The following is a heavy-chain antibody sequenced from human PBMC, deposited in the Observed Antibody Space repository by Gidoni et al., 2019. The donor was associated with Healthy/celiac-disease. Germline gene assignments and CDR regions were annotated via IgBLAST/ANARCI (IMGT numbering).Heavy chain of an antibody. CDR2: ISYDGSNK. J-gene: IGHJ4*02. Sequence: QVQLVESGGGVVQPGRSLRLSCAASGFTFSRYGMHWVRQAPGKGLEWVEVISYDGSNKYYADSVKGRFTISRDNSKNTLYLQMNSLRAEDTAVYYCAKDDGYGDSVLPVDYWGQGTLVTVSS. CDR3: AKDDGYGDSVLPVDY. V-gene: IGHV3-30*18. D-gene: IGHD4-17*01. CDR1: GFTFSRYG.